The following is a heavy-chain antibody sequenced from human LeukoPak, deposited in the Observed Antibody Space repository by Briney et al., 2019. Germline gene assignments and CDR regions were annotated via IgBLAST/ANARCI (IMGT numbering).Heavy chain of an antibody. CDR1: GGSFSGYY. J-gene: IGHJ4*02. CDR2: INHSGST. D-gene: IGHD3-22*01. Sequence: PSETLSLTCAVYGGSFSGYYWSWIRQPPGKGLEWIGEINHSGSTNYNPSPKSRVTISVDTSKSQFSLKLSSVTAADTAVYYCSADYYDSSGYYDYWGQGTLVTVSS. CDR3: SADYYDSSGYYDY. V-gene: IGHV4-34*01.